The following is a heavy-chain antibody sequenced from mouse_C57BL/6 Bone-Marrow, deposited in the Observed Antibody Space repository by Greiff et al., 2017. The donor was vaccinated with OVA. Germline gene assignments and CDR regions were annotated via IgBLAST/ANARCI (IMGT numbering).Heavy chain of an antibody. CDR3: ASNGVFDYYGSSYVFDY. CDR1: GFNIKDYY. Sequence: EVQLQQSGAELVKPGASVKLSCTASGFNIKDYYMHWVKQRTEQGLEWIGRIDPEDGATKYAPKFPGKATIPADTSSNTAYLQLSSLTAEDTAVYYCASNGVFDYYGSSYVFDYWGQGTTLTVSS. V-gene: IGHV14-2*01. CDR2: IDPEDGAT. J-gene: IGHJ2*01. D-gene: IGHD1-1*01.